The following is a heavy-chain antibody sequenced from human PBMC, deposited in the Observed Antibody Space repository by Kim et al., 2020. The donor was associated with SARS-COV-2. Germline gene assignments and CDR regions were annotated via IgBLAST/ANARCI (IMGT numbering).Heavy chain of an antibody. CDR3: ARAGSYYPLVAHFDY. D-gene: IGHD1-26*01. V-gene: IGHV3-43*01. CDR2: ISWDGGST. J-gene: IGHJ4*02. Sequence: GGSLRLSCAASGFTFDDYTMHWVRQAPGKGLEWVSLISWDGGSTYYADSVKGRFTISRDNSKNSLYLQMNSLRTEDTALYYCARAGSYYPLVAHFDYWGQGTLVTVSS. CDR1: GFTFDDYT.